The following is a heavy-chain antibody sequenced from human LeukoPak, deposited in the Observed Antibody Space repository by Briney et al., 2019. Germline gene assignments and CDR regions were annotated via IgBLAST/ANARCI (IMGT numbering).Heavy chain of an antibody. J-gene: IGHJ4*02. D-gene: IGHD3-16*01. CDR2: IYSGGNA. CDR3: ARDDVASVFDY. Sequence: GGSLRLSCAASGFTVSSNYMTWVRQAPGKGLEWVSVIYSGGNAYYADSVKGRFTISRDNSKNTLYLQMNSPRAEDTAIYYCARDDVASVFDYWGQGTLVTVSS. V-gene: IGHV3-66*02. CDR1: GFTVSSNY.